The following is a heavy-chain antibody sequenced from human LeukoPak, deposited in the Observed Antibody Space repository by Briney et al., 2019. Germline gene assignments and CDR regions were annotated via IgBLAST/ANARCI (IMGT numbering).Heavy chain of an antibody. CDR3: ARDEGQLAGYYFDY. CDR2: IRTSGGN. D-gene: IGHD6-6*01. J-gene: IGHJ4*02. V-gene: IGHV4-4*07. Sequence: SETLSLTCTVSGGSISSYYWSWIRQPAGKGLEWIGRIRTSGGNNYNPSLKSRVTMSVDTSKNQFSLKLTSMTAADTAVYYCARDEGQLAGYYFDYWGQGTLVTVSS. CDR1: GGSISSYY.